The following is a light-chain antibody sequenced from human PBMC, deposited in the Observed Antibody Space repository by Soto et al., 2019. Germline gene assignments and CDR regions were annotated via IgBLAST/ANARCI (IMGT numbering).Light chain of an antibody. CDR2: EVN. CDR3: SSHAGSNSFYV. V-gene: IGLV2-8*01. J-gene: IGLJ1*01. CDR1: SSDVGGYNY. Sequence: QSVLTQPPSASGSPGHSVAISCTGTSSDVGGYNYVSWYQQHPGKAPKLMIYEVNKRPSGVPDRFSGSKSGNTASLTVSGLQAEDEADYYCSSHAGSNSFYVFGTGTKVTVL.